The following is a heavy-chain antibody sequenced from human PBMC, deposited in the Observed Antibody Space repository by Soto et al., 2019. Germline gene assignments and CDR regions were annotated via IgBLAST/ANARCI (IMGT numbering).Heavy chain of an antibody. CDR1: GFTFSSYG. CDR2: ISYDGSDK. CDR3: ATGVVVATTYFLH. D-gene: IGHD2-15*01. Sequence: QVQLVESGGGVVQPGRSLRLSCAASGFTFSSYGMHWVRQAPGKGLEWVAVISYDGSDKYYADSVKGRFTISRDTSNNMLYLQMDGLSAKDTAVYYCATGVVVATTYFLHWGQGTLGTGSS. J-gene: IGHJ1*01. V-gene: IGHV3-30*03.